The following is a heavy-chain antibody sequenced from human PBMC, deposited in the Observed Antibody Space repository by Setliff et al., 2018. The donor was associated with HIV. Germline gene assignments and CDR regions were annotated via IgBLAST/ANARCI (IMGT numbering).Heavy chain of an antibody. CDR2: ISGSGSAM. CDR3: ATLQQWPHY. J-gene: IGHJ4*02. CDR1: GFTFSSYS. V-gene: IGHV3-48*04. Sequence: GGSLRLSCAASGFTFSSYSMNWVRQAPGKGLEWVSYISGSGSAMYYADSVEGRFTISRDNAKKSLYLQMNSLRAEDTAVYYCATLQQWPHYWGRGTLVTVSS. D-gene: IGHD6-19*01.